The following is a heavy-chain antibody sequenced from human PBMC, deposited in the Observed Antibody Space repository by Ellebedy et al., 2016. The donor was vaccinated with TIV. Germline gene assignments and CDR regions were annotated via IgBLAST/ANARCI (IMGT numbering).Heavy chain of an antibody. J-gene: IGHJ5*02. D-gene: IGHD4-17*01. CDR1: GSSFTSYW. CDR3: ARAPDYGDRNWFDP. Sequence: GESLKISCKGSGSSFTSYWIGWVRQMPGKGLEWMGIIYPADSDTRYSPSFQGQVTISADKSISTAYLQWSSLKASDTAMYFCARAPDYGDRNWFDPWGQGTLVTVSS. CDR2: IYPADSDT. V-gene: IGHV5-51*01.